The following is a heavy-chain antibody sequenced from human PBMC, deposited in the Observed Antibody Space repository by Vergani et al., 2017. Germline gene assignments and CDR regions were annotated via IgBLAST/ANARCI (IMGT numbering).Heavy chain of an antibody. D-gene: IGHD2-2*01. Sequence: QVQLQESGPGLVKPSETLSLTCTVSGGSISSYYWSWIRQPPGKGLEWVAVISYDGSNKYYADSVKGRFTISRDNSKNTLYLQMNSLRAEDTAVYYCAKGGVIVVVPAAMDYWGQGTLVTVSS. V-gene: IGHV3-30*18. CDR1: GGSISSYY. CDR2: ISYDGSNK. CDR3: AKGGVIVVVPAAMDY. J-gene: IGHJ4*02.